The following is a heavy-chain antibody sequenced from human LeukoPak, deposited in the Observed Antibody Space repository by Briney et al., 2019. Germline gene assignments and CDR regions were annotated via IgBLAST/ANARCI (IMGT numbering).Heavy chain of an antibody. V-gene: IGHV4-34*01. CDR2: INHSGST. CDR1: GGSFSGYY. Sequence: ASETLSLTCAVYGGSFSGYYWTWLRQPPGKGLEWIGEINHSGSTNYNPSLKSRVTISGDTSKNQFSLKLSSVTAADTAVYYCAREKVKTAMVTSPRKYYYYMDVWGKGTTVTVSS. CDR3: AREKVKTAMVTSPRKYYYYMDV. J-gene: IGHJ6*03. D-gene: IGHD5-18*01.